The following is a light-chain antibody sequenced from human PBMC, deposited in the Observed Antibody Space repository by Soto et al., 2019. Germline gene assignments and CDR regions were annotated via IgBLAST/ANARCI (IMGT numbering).Light chain of an antibody. CDR2: LAS. CDR1: QSLLYSNGYTF. Sequence: DIVMTQSPLSLPVTPGEPASISCRSSQSLLYSNGYTFLDWYLQKPGQSPQLLTYLASNRASGVPDRFSGSGSGTDFTLKISRVEAEDVAVYYCMHALQIPITFGQGTLLEI. J-gene: IGKJ5*01. CDR3: MHALQIPIT. V-gene: IGKV2-28*01.